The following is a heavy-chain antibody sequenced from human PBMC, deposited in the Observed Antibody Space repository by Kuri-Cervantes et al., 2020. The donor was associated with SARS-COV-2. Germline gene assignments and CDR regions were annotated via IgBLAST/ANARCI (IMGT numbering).Heavy chain of an antibody. Sequence: LRLSCTVSGGSISSGDYYWSWIRQHPGKGLEWIGNIYYSGTTYCSPSLKSRVTISVDTSKNQFSLKVSSVTAADTAVYYCARSTPFRRLVVISQGGAFDIWGQGTMVTVSS. CDR3: ARSTPFRRLVVISQGGAFDI. V-gene: IGHV4-31*03. D-gene: IGHD3-22*01. CDR1: GGSISSGDYY. CDR2: IYYSGTT. J-gene: IGHJ3*02.